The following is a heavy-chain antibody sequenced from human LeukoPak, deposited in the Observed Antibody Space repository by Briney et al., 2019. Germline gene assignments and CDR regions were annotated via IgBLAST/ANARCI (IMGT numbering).Heavy chain of an antibody. CDR1: GFTVSTNY. D-gene: IGHD3-3*02. CDR2: LYSGSST. J-gene: IGHJ2*01. Sequence: GGSLRLSCAASGFTVSTNYMNWVRQAPGKGLGWHSILYSGSSTYYADSVEGRFTISRDSSKNTLFLQMNDLRAEDTAVYYCARVGDHFHWYLDLWGRGTLVTVSS. V-gene: IGHV3-53*01. CDR3: ARVGDHFHWYLDL.